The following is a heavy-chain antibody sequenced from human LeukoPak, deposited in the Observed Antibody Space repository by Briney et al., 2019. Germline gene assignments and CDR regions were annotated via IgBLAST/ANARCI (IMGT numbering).Heavy chain of an antibody. CDR3: AKDKGAVTGTFDY. D-gene: IGHD1-14*01. J-gene: IGHJ4*02. CDR1: GFTFSTYA. CDR2: LTGGGGT. Sequence: GGSLRLSCAASGFTFSTYAMSWVRQAPGKGLEWVSGLTGGGGTSYADSVKGRFTISRDNSKNTLYLQMNSLRAEDTAVYYCAKDKGAVTGTFDYWGQGTLVTVSS. V-gene: IGHV3-23*01.